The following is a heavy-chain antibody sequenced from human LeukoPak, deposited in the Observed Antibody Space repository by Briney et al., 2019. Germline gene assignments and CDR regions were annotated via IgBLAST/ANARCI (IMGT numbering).Heavy chain of an antibody. CDR3: ARDEGYVLGFDP. CDR2: ISSSSSYI. V-gene: IGHV3-21*01. CDR1: GFTFSSYS. D-gene: IGHD5-12*01. Sequence: PGGSLRLSXAASGFTFSSYSMNWVRQAPGKGLEWISSISSSSSYIYYADSVKGRFTISRDNAKNSLYLQMNSLRAEDTAVYYCARDEGYVLGFDPWGQGTLVTVSS. J-gene: IGHJ5*02.